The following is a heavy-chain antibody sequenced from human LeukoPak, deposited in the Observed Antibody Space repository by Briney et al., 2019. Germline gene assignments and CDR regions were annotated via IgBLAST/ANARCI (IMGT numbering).Heavy chain of an antibody. J-gene: IGHJ4*02. CDR2: IRQDGSDK. V-gene: IGHV3-7*03. Sequence: GGSLRLSCVASGFSFSDYWMSWVRQAPGKGLEWVANIRQDGSDKYYVDSVKGRFTISRDNAKNSLLLQMSSLRAGDTAVYYCARGKDGYRDYWGQGTLVTVSS. CDR1: GFSFSDYW. CDR3: ARGKDGYRDY. D-gene: IGHD5-18*01.